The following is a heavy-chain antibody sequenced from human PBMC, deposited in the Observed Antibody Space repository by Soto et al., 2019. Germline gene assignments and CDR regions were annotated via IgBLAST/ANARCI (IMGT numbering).Heavy chain of an antibody. CDR2: ISSSSSTI. CDR3: ARGSGYDYVFAY. V-gene: IGHV3-48*01. Sequence: EVQLVESGGGLVQPGGSLRLSCAASGFTFSSYSMNWVRQAPGKGLEWVSYISSSSSTIYYADSVKGRFTISRDNAKNALYLQMNSLRGEDTAVYYCARGSGYDYVFAYWGQGTLVTASS. D-gene: IGHD5-12*01. J-gene: IGHJ4*02. CDR1: GFTFSSYS.